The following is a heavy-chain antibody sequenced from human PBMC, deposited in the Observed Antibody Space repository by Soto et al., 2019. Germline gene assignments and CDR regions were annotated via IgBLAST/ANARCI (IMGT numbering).Heavy chain of an antibody. D-gene: IGHD6-13*01. CDR2: ISGSGGST. J-gene: IGHJ4*02. V-gene: IGHV3-23*01. CDR1: GFTFSSYA. Sequence: GSLRLSCAASGFTFSSYAMSWVRQAPGKGLEWVSAISGSGGSTYYADSVKGRFTISRDNSKNTLYLQMNSLRAEDTAVYYCAKDGVPYSSTTTYYFDYWGQGTLVTVSS. CDR3: AKDGVPYSSTTTYYFDY.